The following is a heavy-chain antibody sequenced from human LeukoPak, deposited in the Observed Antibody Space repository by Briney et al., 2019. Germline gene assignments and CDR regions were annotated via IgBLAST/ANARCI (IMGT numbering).Heavy chain of an antibody. V-gene: IGHV3-48*03. CDR1: GFTFSSYE. CDR3: ARGASLAGYGY. Sequence: RSGGSLRLSCAASGFTFSSYEMTWIRQAPGRGLEWVSYISRSGSTTYYADSVKGRFTISRDNAKNSLYLQMNTLRGEDTAVYYCARGASLAGYGYWGQGTLVTVSS. J-gene: IGHJ4*02. CDR2: ISRSGSTT. D-gene: IGHD3-9*01.